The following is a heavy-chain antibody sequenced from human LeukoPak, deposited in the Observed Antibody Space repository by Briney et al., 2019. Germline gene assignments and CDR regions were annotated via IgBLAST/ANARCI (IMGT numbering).Heavy chain of an antibody. J-gene: IGHJ3*02. D-gene: IGHD3-3*01. V-gene: IGHV4-39*01. CDR3: ARHGPRSQYYDFWSGPRKLYAFDI. CDR1: GGSVSSSGFY. CDR2: IYYSGTT. Sequence: SETLSLTCTVSGGSVSSSGFYWGWIRQPPGKGLEWIGSIYYSGTTYYNPSLKSRVTISVDTSKNQFSLKLRSVTDADTAVYYCARHGPRSQYYDFWSGPRKLYAFDIWGQGTMVTVSS.